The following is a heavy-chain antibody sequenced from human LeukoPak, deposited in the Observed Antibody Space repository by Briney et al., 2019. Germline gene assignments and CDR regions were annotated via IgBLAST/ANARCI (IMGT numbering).Heavy chain of an antibody. D-gene: IGHD5-12*01. CDR1: GYTFTSYY. CDR2: INPSGGST. V-gene: IGHV1-46*01. J-gene: IGHJ4*02. CDR3: ARVGILRPEDY. Sequence: ASVKVSCKASGYTFTSYYMHWVRQAPGQGLEWMGIINPSGGSTSYAQKFQGRVTMTTDTSTSTAYMELRSLRSDDTAVYYCARVGILRPEDYWGQGTLVTVSS.